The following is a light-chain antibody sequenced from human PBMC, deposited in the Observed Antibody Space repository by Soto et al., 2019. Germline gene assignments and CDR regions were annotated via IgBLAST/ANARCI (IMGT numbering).Light chain of an antibody. J-gene: IGKJ5*01. CDR3: QQANSFPIT. Sequence: DIQMTQSPSSVSASVGDRVTITCRASQDISSSLVWYQQKPGKVPKLLIYAASTLQSGVPSRFSGSGSGTDFTLTISSLQPEDFATYFCQQANSFPITFGQGTRLEMK. V-gene: IGKV1-12*01. CDR1: QDISSS. CDR2: AAS.